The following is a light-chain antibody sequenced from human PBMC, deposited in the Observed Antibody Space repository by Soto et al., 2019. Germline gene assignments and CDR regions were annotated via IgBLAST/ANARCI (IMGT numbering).Light chain of an antibody. V-gene: IGKV1-39*01. Sequence: DIQMTQSPSSLSSSVGDRVTIACRASQSITNYLNWYQQKPGKAPKLLIYAASSLQSGVTSRFSGSGSGTDFTLTISSLQPEDFATYYCQQSYRTPWTFGQGTKVEIK. J-gene: IGKJ1*01. CDR2: AAS. CDR3: QQSYRTPWT. CDR1: QSITNY.